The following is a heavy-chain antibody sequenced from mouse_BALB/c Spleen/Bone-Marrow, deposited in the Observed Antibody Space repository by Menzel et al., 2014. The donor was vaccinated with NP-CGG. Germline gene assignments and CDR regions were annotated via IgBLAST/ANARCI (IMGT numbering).Heavy chain of an antibody. CDR1: GFTFSGFG. CDR2: ISSGSSTI. V-gene: IGHV5-17*02. D-gene: IGHD2-2*01. Sequence: EVHLVESGGGLVQPGGSRKLSCAASGFTFSGFGMHWVRQAPEKGLEWVAYISSGSSTIYYADTVKGRFTISRDNPKNTLFLQMTSLRSEDTAMYYCARYGYYDAMDYWGQGTSVTVSS. CDR3: ARYGYYDAMDY. J-gene: IGHJ4*01.